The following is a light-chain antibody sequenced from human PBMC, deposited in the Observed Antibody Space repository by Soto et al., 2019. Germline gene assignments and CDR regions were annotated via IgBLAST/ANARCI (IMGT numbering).Light chain of an antibody. V-gene: IGKV3-15*01. Sequence: EIVMTQSPATLSVSPGERATLSCRASQDINSRLAWYQQRPGQAPRLLIFGASTRATGIPARFSGSGSGTVFTLTISNLQSEDFAVYSCQHYNGWPLTFGGGTKVDIK. CDR2: GAS. CDR3: QHYNGWPLT. J-gene: IGKJ4*01. CDR1: QDINSR.